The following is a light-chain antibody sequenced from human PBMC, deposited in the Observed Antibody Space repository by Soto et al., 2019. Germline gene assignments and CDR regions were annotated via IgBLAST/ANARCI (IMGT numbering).Light chain of an antibody. J-gene: IGLJ1*01. CDR3: GSWDSSLSAYV. CDR1: SSNIGGNS. Sequence: SVLTHPPSVSSAPGQKGTISCSGSSSNIGGNSVSWFQQLPGTAPKLPIYDDNKRPSGIPDGFSGSKSGTSATLGITGFQTGDEADDYCGSWDSSLSAYVFGTGTKGTVL. V-gene: IGLV1-51*01. CDR2: DDN.